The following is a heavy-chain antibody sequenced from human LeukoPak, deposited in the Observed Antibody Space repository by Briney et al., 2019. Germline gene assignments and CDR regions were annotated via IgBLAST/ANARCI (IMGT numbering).Heavy chain of an antibody. CDR3: ADQVRGWTSFNY. J-gene: IGHJ4*02. V-gene: IGHV3-23*01. Sequence: GGSLRLSCAASGFTFSSYAMSWVRQAPGKGLEWVSAISGSGGSTYYADSVKGRFTISRDNSKNTLYLQMNSLRAEDTAVYYCADQVRGWTSFNYWGQGTLVTVSS. CDR1: GFTFSSYA. D-gene: IGHD6-19*01. CDR2: ISGSGGST.